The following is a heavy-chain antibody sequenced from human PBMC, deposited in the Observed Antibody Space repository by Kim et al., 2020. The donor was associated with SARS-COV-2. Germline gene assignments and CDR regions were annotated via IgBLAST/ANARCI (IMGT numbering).Heavy chain of an antibody. D-gene: IGHD3-9*01. V-gene: IGHV4-34*01. Sequence: SETLSLTCAVYGGSFSGYYWSWIRQPPGKGLEWIGEINHSGSTNYNPSLKSRVTISVDTSKNQFSLKLSSVTAADTAVYYCARGPYFDWLFRFDYWGQGTLVTVSS. CDR2: INHSGST. J-gene: IGHJ4*02. CDR1: GGSFSGYY. CDR3: ARGPYFDWLFRFDY.